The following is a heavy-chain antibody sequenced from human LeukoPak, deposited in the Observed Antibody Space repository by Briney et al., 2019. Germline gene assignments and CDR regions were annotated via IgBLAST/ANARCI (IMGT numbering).Heavy chain of an antibody. CDR2: IYPGDSDT. J-gene: IGHJ5*02. CDR3: ARRRNTSVVVAATIAIGWFDP. CDR1: GYSFTSYW. Sequence: XGSLKISCKGSGYSFTSYWIGWVRQMPGKGLEWTAIIYPGDSDTRYSPSFQGQVTISADKSISTAYLQWSSLKASDTAMYYCARRRNTSVVVAATIAIGWFDPWGQGTLVTVSS. D-gene: IGHD2-15*01. V-gene: IGHV5-51*01.